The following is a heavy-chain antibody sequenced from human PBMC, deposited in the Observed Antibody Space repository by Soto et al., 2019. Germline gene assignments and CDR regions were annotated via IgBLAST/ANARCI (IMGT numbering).Heavy chain of an antibody. J-gene: IGHJ6*02. V-gene: IGHV1-69*01. CDR2: IIPIFGTA. CDR1: GGTFSSYA. CDR3: ARDPTWIPDEEPNYYCMDV. D-gene: IGHD5-18*01. Sequence: QVQLVQSGAEVKKPGSSVKVSCKASGGTFSSYAISWVRQAPGQGLEWMGGIIPIFGTANYAQKFQGRVTIPADESTSTAYMELSSLRSEDTAVYYCARDPTWIPDEEPNYYCMDVWGQGTTVTVSS.